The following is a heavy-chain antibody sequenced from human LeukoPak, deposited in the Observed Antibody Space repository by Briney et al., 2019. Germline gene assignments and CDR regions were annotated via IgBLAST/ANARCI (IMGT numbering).Heavy chain of an antibody. CDR2: INPNSGGT. V-gene: IGHV1-2*02. CDR3: ARDLGYSSSPGEDV. Sequence: GASVKVSCKASGYTFTGYYMHWVRQAPGQGLEWMGSINPNSGGTNYAQKFQGRVTMTRDTSISTAYMELSRLRSDDPAVYYCARDLGYSSSPGEDVWGQGTTVTVSS. CDR1: GYTFTGYY. J-gene: IGHJ6*02. D-gene: IGHD6-6*01.